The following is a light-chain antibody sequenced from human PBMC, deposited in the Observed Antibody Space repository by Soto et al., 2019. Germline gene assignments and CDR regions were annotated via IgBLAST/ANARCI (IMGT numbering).Light chain of an antibody. Sequence: EIVLTQYPGTLSLSPGERATLSCRASQGVSRHLAWYQQKPGQAPRLLNYDATTRATGIPARFSGSGSGTDFTLTISSLEPEDFAVYYCQQRRNWPITFGQGTRLEIK. V-gene: IGKV3-11*01. CDR1: QGVSRH. CDR2: DAT. CDR3: QQRRNWPIT. J-gene: IGKJ5*01.